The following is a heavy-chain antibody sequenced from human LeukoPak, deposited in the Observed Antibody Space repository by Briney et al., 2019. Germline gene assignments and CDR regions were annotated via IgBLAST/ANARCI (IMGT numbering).Heavy chain of an antibody. J-gene: IGHJ4*02. Sequence: GGSLRLSCAASGFTFNGYAMSWVRQAPGKGLEWVSAISDSGYSTYYADSVKGRFTISRDNSKNTLYLQMNSLRPEDTALYYCAKHFCTGLDCSLFDSWGQGTLVTVSS. V-gene: IGHV3-23*01. CDR3: AKHFCTGLDCSLFDS. D-gene: IGHD3/OR15-3a*01. CDR1: GFTFNGYA. CDR2: ISDSGYST.